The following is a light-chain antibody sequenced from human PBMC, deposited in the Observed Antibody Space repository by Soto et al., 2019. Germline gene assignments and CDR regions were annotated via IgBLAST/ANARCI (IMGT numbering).Light chain of an antibody. CDR2: EAT. CDR3: ISYTLTSTLV. Sequence: QSALTQPASVSGSPGQSITISCTGTTNGVGANNYVSWYQRHPDKAPKILIYEATNRPSGFSHRFSGSKSGNTASLTISGLQAEDEADYFCISYTLTSTLVFGGGTKVTVL. V-gene: IGLV2-14*01. CDR1: TNGVGANNY. J-gene: IGLJ2*01.